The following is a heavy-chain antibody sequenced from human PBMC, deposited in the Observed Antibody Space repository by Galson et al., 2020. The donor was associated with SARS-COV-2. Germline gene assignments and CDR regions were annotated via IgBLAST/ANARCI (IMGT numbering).Heavy chain of an antibody. CDR3: AREAAYFDRLLLGNGRTAKGRGAFDI. CDR2: IKQDGSEK. D-gene: IGHD3-9*01. V-gene: IGHV3-7*05. Sequence: GESLKISCAASGFTFSSYWMSWVRQAPGKGLEWVANIKQDGSEKYYVDSVKGRFTISRDNAKNSLYLQMNSLRAEDTAVYYCAREAAYFDRLLLGNGRTAKGRGAFDIWGQGTMVTVSS. CDR1: GFTFSSYW. J-gene: IGHJ3*02.